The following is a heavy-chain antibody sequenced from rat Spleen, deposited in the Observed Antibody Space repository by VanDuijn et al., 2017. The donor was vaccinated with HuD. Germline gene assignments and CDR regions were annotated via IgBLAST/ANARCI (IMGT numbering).Heavy chain of an antibody. CDR1: GFTFSDYY. CDR2: ISYDGSST. V-gene: IGHV5-7*01. Sequence: EVQLVESGGGLVQPGRSLKLSCAASGFTFSDYYMAWVRQAPTKGLEWVATISYDGSSTYYRDSVKGRFTISRDNAKSTLYLQMDSLRSEDTATYYCARCEEPHWYFDFWGPGTMVTVSS. CDR3: ARCEEPHWYFDF. J-gene: IGHJ1*01. D-gene: IGHD1-11*01.